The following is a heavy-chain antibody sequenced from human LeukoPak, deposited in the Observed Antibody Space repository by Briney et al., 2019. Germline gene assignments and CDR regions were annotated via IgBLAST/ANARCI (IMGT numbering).Heavy chain of an antibody. V-gene: IGHV1-69*13. D-gene: IGHD2-15*01. Sequence: SVKVSCKASGYTFTSYAISWVRQAPGQGLEWMGGIIPIFGTANYAQKFQGRVTITADESTSTAYMELSSLRSEDTAVYYCARSGYCSGGSCYSGYYWGQGTLVTVSS. J-gene: IGHJ4*02. CDR3: ARSGYCSGGSCYSGYY. CDR1: GYTFTSYA. CDR2: IIPIFGTA.